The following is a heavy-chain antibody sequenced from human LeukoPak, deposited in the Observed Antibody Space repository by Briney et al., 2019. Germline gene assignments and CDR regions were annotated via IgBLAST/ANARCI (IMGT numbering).Heavy chain of an antibody. CDR1: GFTFSSYG. CDR2: IRYDGTNK. D-gene: IGHD7-27*01. CDR3: ARDSSGDYYFDY. V-gene: IGHV3-30*02. Sequence: GGSLRLSCAASGFTFSSYGMHWVRQAPGKGLEWVAFIRYDGTNKYYADSVKGRFTISRDDSKSTLFLQMNSLRAEDTAVYYCARDSSGDYYFDYWGQGTLVTVSS. J-gene: IGHJ4*02.